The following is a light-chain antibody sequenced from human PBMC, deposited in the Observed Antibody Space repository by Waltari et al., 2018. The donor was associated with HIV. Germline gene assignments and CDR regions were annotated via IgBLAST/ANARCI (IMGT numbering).Light chain of an antibody. CDR2: TNN. CDR1: SSNIGSSY. J-gene: IGLJ1*01. CDR3: AAWNDRLSGYV. Sequence: QSVLTQPPSASGTPGQRVTIPFSGSSSNIGSSYVYWYQQLPATAPNLLIYTNNQRPSGVPDLCSGSKSGTSASLAISGLRSEDEADYYCAAWNDRLSGYVFGTGTKVTV. V-gene: IGLV1-47*01.